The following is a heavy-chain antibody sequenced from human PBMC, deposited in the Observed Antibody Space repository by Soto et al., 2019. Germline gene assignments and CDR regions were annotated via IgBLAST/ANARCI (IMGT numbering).Heavy chain of an antibody. CDR2: IKQDGSEK. Sequence: GGSLRLSCAASGFTFSSYWMSWVRQAPGKGLEWVANIKQDGSEKYYVDSVKGRFTISRDNAKNSLYLQMNSLRAEDTAVYYCAGQYYYDSSGYKGNPWGQGTMVAVSS. D-gene: IGHD3-22*01. CDR1: GFTFSSYW. CDR3: AGQYYYDSSGYKGNP. V-gene: IGHV3-7*01. J-gene: IGHJ5*02.